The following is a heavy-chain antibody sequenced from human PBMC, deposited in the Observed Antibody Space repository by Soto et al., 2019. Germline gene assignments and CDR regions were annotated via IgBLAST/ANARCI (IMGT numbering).Heavy chain of an antibody. D-gene: IGHD3-3*01. J-gene: IGHJ5*02. V-gene: IGHV1-8*01. CDR1: GYTFTSYD. CDR3: ASFLRITIFGVVPGS. CDR2: MNPNSGNT. Sequence: ASVKVSCQASGYTFTSYDINWVRQATGKGLEWMGWMNPNSGNTGYAQKFQGRVTMTRNTSISTAYMELSSLRSEDTAVYYCASFLRITIFGVVPGSWGQGTLVTVSS.